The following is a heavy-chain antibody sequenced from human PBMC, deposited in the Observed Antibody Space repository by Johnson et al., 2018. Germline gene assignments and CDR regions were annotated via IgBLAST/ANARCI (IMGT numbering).Heavy chain of an antibody. CDR3: ARNGDFCMDV. J-gene: IGHJ6*04. D-gene: IGHD3-3*01. Sequence: QVQLQESGPGLVKPSGTLSLICAVSGGSISSSHWWSWFRQPPGKGLEWIGEFYQGGSTTSHQSLKSRVTMSVDKSKNHFSLELRSVTAADTAVYFCARNGDFCMDVWGKGATFTVSS. CDR1: GGSISSSHW. CDR2: FYQGGST. V-gene: IGHV4-4*02.